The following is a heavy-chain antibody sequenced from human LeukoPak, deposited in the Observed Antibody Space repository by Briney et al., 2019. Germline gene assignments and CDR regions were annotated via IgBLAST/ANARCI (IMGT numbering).Heavy chain of an antibody. CDR2: IYTSGST. V-gene: IGHV4-4*07. D-gene: IGHD3-10*01. CDR3: ARDTVTRKYGSGSIYWFDP. J-gene: IGHJ5*02. Sequence: SETLSLTCTVSGGSISSYYWSWIRQPAGKGLEWIGRIYTSGSTNYNPSPKSRVTMSVDTSKNQFSLKLSSVTAADTAVYYCARDTVTRKYGSGSIYWFDPWGQGTLVTVSS. CDR1: GGSISSYY.